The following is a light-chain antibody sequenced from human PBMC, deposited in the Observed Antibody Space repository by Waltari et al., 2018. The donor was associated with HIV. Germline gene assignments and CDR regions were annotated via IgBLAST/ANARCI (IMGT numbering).Light chain of an antibody. CDR2: DVS. V-gene: IGLV2-23*02. J-gene: IGLJ2*01. CDR3: CSYAGSSTFAV. CDR1: SSDVGGYNY. Sequence: QSALTQPASVSGSPGQSITISCTGTSSDVGGYNYFPWYQQHPGKAPKLMIYDVSKRPSGVSNRFSGSKSGNTASLTISGLQAEDESDYYCCSYAGSSTFAVFGGGTKLTVL.